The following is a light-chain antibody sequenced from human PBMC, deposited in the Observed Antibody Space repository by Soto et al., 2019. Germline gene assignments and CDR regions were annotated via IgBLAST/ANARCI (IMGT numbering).Light chain of an antibody. CDR3: QPYNSYSEA. Sequence: DIQMTQSPSTLSASVGDRVTITCRASQSISSWLAWYQQKPGKAPKLLIYKASSLESGVPSRFSGSGSGTEFTLTISSLQPDDFETYYCQPYNSYSEAFGQGTKVDIK. CDR2: KAS. V-gene: IGKV1-5*03. CDR1: QSISSW. J-gene: IGKJ1*01.